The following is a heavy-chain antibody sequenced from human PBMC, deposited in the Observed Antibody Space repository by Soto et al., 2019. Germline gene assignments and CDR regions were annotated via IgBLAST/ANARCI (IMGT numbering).Heavy chain of an antibody. CDR3: AKVATLIAVDGIDY. D-gene: IGHD6-19*01. Sequence: AGSVRFSSALAACACGSYARICVRPAPGKGLEWVSAIIGSGGSTYYADSVKGRFTISRDNSKNTLYLQMNSLRAEDTAVYYCAKVATLIAVDGIDYWGHRTLVNVS. CDR2: IIGSGGST. V-gene: IGHV3-23*01. J-gene: IGHJ4*01. CDR1: ACACGSYA.